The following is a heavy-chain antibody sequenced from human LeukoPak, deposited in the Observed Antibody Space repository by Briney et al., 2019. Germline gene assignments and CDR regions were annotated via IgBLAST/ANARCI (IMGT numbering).Heavy chain of an antibody. V-gene: IGHV1-2*02. J-gene: IGHJ6*03. CDR1: GYTFTGYY. Sequence: GASVKVSCKASGYTFTGYYMHWVRQAPGQGLEWMGWINPNSGGTNYAQKFQGRVTMTRDTSISTAYMELSRLRSDDTAVYYCARAWESSGWYRYYYYYMDVWGKGTTVTVSS. CDR2: INPNSGGT. D-gene: IGHD6-19*01. CDR3: ARAWESSGWYRYYYYYMDV.